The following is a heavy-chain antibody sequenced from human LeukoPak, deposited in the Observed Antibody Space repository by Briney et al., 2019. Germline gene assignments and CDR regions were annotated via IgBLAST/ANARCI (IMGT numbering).Heavy chain of an antibody. CDR3: ARWGDSSGYFAFDP. D-gene: IGHD3-22*01. CDR2: IYYSGST. V-gene: IGHV4-59*08. Sequence: SETLSLTCTVSGGSISSYYWSWIRQPPGKGLEWIGYIYYSGSTNYNPSLKNRVTISVDTSKNQFSLNLSSVTAADTAVYYCARWGDSSGYFAFDPWGQGTLVTVSS. J-gene: IGHJ5*02. CDR1: GGSISSYY.